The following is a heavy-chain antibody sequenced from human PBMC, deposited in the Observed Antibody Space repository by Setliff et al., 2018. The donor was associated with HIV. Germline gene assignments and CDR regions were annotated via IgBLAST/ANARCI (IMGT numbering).Heavy chain of an antibody. CDR1: GGSISSDDYF. J-gene: IGHJ2*01. CDR3: ARPSAGGGYNYWYLDL. Sequence: SETLSLTCTVSGGSISSDDYFWGWVRQPPGKGLEWIGNIFHTGSNYYNPSLKSRVTISVDTSKNQFSLKLSSVTAADTAVYYCARPSAGGGYNYWYLDLWG. D-gene: IGHD5-12*01. V-gene: IGHV4-39*01. CDR2: IFHTGSN.